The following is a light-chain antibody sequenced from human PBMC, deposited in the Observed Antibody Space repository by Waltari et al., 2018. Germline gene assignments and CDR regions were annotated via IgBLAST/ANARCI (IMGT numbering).Light chain of an antibody. CDR3: AVWDDSLSTWM. J-gene: IGLJ3*02. Sequence: QSVLTQPPSASETPGQRVIISCSGSSSNIGTHYVYWYQRLPGMAPILLIYKNSHRPSAVPVLISGLRSGSSASLVISGLRSEDEADYFCAVWDDSLSTWMFGGGTKLTVL. V-gene: IGLV1-47*01. CDR1: SSNIGTHY. CDR2: KNS.